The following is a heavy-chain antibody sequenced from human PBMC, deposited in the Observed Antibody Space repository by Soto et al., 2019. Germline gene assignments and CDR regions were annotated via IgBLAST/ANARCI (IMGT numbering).Heavy chain of an antibody. CDR3: ARGDYYDRRFDY. CDR2: IKQDESEK. V-gene: IGHV3-7*03. D-gene: IGHD3-22*01. J-gene: IGHJ4*02. CDR1: VFTFGSYW. Sequence: GGSLRLSCAASVFTFGSYWMIWVRQAPGKGLEWVATIKQDESEKYYVDSVKGRFTVSRDNAKNSLYLQMNSLRLEDTAFYYCARGDYYDRRFDYWGQGALVTVSS.